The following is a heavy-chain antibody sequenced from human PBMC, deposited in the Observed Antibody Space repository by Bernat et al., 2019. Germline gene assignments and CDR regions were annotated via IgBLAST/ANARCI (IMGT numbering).Heavy chain of an antibody. CDR1: GGSISSSSYY. CDR3: ARETYVAGSLWFFDL. J-gene: IGHJ2*01. CDR2: IYYSGST. Sequence: QLQLQESGPGLVKPSETLSLTCTVSGGSISSSSYYWGWIRQPPGKGLEWIGSIYYSGSTYYNPSLKSRVTISVDTSKNQFSLKLSSVTAADTGVYYCARETYVAGSLWFFDLWGRGTLVTVSS. V-gene: IGHV4-39*02. D-gene: IGHD6-19*01.